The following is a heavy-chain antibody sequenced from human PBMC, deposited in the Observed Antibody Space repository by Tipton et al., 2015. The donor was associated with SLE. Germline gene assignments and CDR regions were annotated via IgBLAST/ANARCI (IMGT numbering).Heavy chain of an antibody. CDR3: AKAPQGSYGDPLWYFDL. J-gene: IGHJ2*01. D-gene: IGHD4-17*01. CDR2: IRYDGSNK. V-gene: IGHV3-30*02. Sequence: SLRLSCAASGFTFSSYGMHWVRQAPGKGLEWVAFIRYDGSNKYYADSVKGRFTISRDNSKNTLYLQMNSLRAEDTAVYYCAKAPQGSYGDPLWYFDLWGRGTLVTVSS. CDR1: GFTFSSYG.